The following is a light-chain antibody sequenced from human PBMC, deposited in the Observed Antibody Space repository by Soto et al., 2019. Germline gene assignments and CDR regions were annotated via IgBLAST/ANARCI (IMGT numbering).Light chain of an antibody. V-gene: IGLV2-14*01. J-gene: IGLJ1*01. CDR1: SSDVGAYNY. CDR3: YSYTSSSTYV. Sequence: QSVLTQPASVSGSPGQSITISCTGTSSDVGAYNYVSWYQQHPAKVPKLMIYDVSNRPSGVSDRFSGSKSGNTASLTISGLQAEYEADYYCYSYTSSSTYVLGTGTKVTVL. CDR2: DVS.